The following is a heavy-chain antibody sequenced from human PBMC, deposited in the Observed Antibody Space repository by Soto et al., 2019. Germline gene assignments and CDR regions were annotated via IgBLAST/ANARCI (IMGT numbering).Heavy chain of an antibody. V-gene: IGHV3-11*06. CDR3: ARGSRCHG. J-gene: IGHJ6*02. D-gene: IGHD6-13*01. CDR1: GFTFSDYY. Sequence: GGSLRLSCAASGFTFSDYYMNWIRQAPGKGLEWVSDISSGSNYINYADSVKGRFTISRDNAKNSLYLQMNSLRAEDTAVYYCARGSRCHGRGQGTTVTVSS. CDR2: ISSGSNYI.